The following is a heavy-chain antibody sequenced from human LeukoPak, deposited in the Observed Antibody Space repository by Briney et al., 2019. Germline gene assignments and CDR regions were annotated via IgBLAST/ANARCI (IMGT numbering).Heavy chain of an antibody. CDR1: GFTFSDYY. D-gene: IGHD2-2*01. J-gene: IGHJ4*02. CDR2: ISSSGSTL. CDR3: ARVHNCSSTSCYFGSFDY. Sequence: KPGGSLRFSCAASGFTFSDYYMSWLRQAPGKGLEWVSYISSSGSTLYYAVSVKGRFTIFTENANNYLHLQMHRLRAADTAVFYCARVHNCSSTSCYFGSFDYWGQGTLVTVSS. V-gene: IGHV3-11*04.